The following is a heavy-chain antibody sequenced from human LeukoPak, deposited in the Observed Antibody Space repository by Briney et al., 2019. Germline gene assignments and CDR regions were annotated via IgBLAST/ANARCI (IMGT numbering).Heavy chain of an antibody. CDR1: GFTFGKYW. CDR3: ANSRGYGSGNL. CDR2: VSGSGDRT. Sequence: PGGSLRLSCVASGFTFGKYWMSWVRQAPGKGLEWISAVSGSGDRTYYAGSVKGRFTISRDNSKNIVYLRMNSLRAEDTAVYFCANSRGYGSGNLWGQGTLVTVSS. D-gene: IGHD3-10*01. V-gene: IGHV3-23*01. J-gene: IGHJ4*02.